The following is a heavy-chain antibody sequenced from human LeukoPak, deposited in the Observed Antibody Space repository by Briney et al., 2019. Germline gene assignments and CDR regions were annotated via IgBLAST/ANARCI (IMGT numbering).Heavy chain of an antibody. CDR2: IYTSGST. V-gene: IGHV4-4*07. D-gene: IGHD3-3*01. CDR1: GGSISSYY. J-gene: IGHJ5*02. Sequence: SETLSLACTVSGGSISSYYWSWIRQPAGKGLEWIGRIYTSGSTNYNPSLKSRVTMSVDTSKNQFSLKLSSVTAADTAVYYCAREGGMDDYDFWSGYRARNWFDPWGQGTLVTVSS. CDR3: AREGGMDDYDFWSGYRARNWFDP.